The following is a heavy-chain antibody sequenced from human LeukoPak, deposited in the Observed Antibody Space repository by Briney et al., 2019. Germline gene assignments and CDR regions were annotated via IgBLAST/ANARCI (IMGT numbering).Heavy chain of an antibody. Sequence: GGSLRLSCAASGFTFSSYAMHWVRQAPGKGLEWVALISYDGNNKFYADSVKGRFTISRDNSRNTLYLQMNSLSGEDAAVYSCARGGIPTGPYYYFYYIDLWGKGTAVTVSS. CDR1: GFTFSSYA. J-gene: IGHJ6*03. V-gene: IGHV3-30*01. CDR2: ISYDGNNK. CDR3: ARGGIPTGPYYYFYYIDL. D-gene: IGHD3-10*01.